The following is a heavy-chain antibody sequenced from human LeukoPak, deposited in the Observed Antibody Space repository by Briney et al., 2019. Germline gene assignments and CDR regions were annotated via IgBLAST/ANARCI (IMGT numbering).Heavy chain of an antibody. Sequence: PSETLSLTCAVYGGSLSGYYWTWIRQPPGKGLEWIGDINYSGSTNYNPSLNSRVTLSVDTSKLQLSPKLSSVTAADTAVYYCARRTAARGWFDPWGQGTLVTVSS. D-gene: IGHD3-10*01. CDR2: INYSGST. CDR3: ARRTAARGWFDP. CDR1: GGSLSGYY. V-gene: IGHV4-34*01. J-gene: IGHJ5*02.